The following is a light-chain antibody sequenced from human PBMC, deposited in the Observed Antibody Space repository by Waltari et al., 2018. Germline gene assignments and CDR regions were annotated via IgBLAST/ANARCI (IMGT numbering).Light chain of an antibody. J-gene: IGLJ3*02. CDR3: ASWDDRLNGHWV. CDR2: RDD. V-gene: IGLV1-44*01. Sequence: QSVLTQPPSASGAPGQRVTISCSGTYSNIGNNVVNWYQPLPGKAPKLLIYRDDQRPSGVPDRFSASKSVSSASLAIGGLQSEDEADYYCASWDDRLNGHWVFGGGTKVTVL. CDR1: YSNIGNNV.